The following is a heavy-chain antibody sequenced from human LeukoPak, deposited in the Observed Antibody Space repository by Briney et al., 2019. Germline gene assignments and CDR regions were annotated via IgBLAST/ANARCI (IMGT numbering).Heavy chain of an antibody. Sequence: SQTLSLTCTVSGGSISSGGYYWSWIRQHPGKGLEWIGYIYYSGSTYYNPSLKSRVTISVDTSKNQFSLKLSSVTAADTAVYYCARERDCSGGSCYLYFDYWGQGTLVTVSS. CDR3: ARERDCSGGSCYLYFDY. CDR2: IYYSGST. CDR1: GGSISSGGYY. V-gene: IGHV4-31*03. J-gene: IGHJ4*02. D-gene: IGHD2-15*01.